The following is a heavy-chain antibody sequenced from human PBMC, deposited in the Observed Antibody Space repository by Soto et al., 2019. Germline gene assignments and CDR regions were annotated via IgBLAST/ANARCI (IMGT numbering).Heavy chain of an antibody. J-gene: IGHJ4*02. CDR3: ARRESTHYDFWSGGED. D-gene: IGHD3-3*01. Sequence: QVQLQESGPGLVKPSETLSLTCTVSGGSVSSGSYYWSWIRQPPGKGLEWIGYIYYSGSTNYNPSLKSRVTISVDTSKNQFSLKLSSVTAADTAVYYCARRESTHYDFWSGGEDWGQGTLVTVSS. CDR1: GGSVSSGSYY. V-gene: IGHV4-61*01. CDR2: IYYSGST.